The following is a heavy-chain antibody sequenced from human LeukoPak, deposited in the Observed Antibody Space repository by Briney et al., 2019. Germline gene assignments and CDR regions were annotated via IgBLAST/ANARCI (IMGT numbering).Heavy chain of an antibody. CDR3: ARGCVGDRKPPRSHFVVVPVVNPTLFDP. V-gene: IGHV4-34*01. D-gene: IGHD2-2*01. Sequence: SETLSLTCAVYGGSFSDHYWSWSRQPPGKGLEWIGEVNHGGSTNYNPSLKSRVTISVDTSKNQFSLKLSSVTAADTAVYHCARGCVGDRKPPRSHFVVVPVVNPTLFDPWGQGTLVTVSS. CDR1: GGSFSDHY. CDR2: VNHGGST. J-gene: IGHJ5*02.